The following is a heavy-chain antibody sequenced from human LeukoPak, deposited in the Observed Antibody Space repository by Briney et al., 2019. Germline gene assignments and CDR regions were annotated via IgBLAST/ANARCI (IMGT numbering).Heavy chain of an antibody. CDR2: IYYSGST. CDR1: GGSISSYY. Sequence: SETLSLTCTVSGGSISSYYWSWIRQPPGKGLEWIGYIYYSGSTNYNPSLKSRVTTSVDTSKNQFSLKLSSVTAADTAVYYCARGGTAVAADAGYFDYWGQGTLVTVSS. J-gene: IGHJ4*02. D-gene: IGHD6-19*01. V-gene: IGHV4-59*01. CDR3: ARGGTAVAADAGYFDY.